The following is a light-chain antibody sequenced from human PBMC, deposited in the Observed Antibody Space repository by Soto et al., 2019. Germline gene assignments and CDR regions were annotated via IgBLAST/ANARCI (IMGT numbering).Light chain of an antibody. V-gene: IGKV3-15*01. CDR2: GAS. CDR1: QSVSSN. Sequence: EIVMTQSPATLSVSPGERATLSCSASQSVSSNLAWYQQQPGQAPRLLIYGASTRAIGIPAGFSGTGSGTEFTLSNSSLQSEDFVVYYGQQYYSWPSTFGRRTKVEIK. J-gene: IGKJ1*01. CDR3: QQYYSWPST.